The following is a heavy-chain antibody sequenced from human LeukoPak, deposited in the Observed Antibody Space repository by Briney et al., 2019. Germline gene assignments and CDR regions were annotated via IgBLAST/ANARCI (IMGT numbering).Heavy chain of an antibody. V-gene: IGHV4-39*07. Sequence: SETLSLTCTVSGGSISSSSYYWGWIRQPPGKGLEWIGSIYYSGSTYYNPSLKSRVTISVDTSKNQFSLKLSSVTAADTAVYYCAREDLGRYYDSSGYSFDYWGQGTLVTVSS. J-gene: IGHJ4*02. D-gene: IGHD3-22*01. CDR1: GGSISSSSYY. CDR3: AREDLGRYYDSSGYSFDY. CDR2: IYYSGST.